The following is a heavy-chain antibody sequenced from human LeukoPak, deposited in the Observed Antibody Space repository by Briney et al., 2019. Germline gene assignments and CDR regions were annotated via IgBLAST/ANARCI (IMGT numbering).Heavy chain of an antibody. Sequence: GRSLRLSCAASGFTFSSYGLHWVRQAPGKGLEWVAVISYDGSNKFYADSVKGRFTISRDNSKNTLYLQMNSLRAEDTAVYYCAKALSGWGPYYYYGMDVWGQGTTVTVSS. CDR3: AKALSGWGPYYYYGMDV. V-gene: IGHV3-30*18. D-gene: IGHD6-19*01. CDR2: ISYDGSNK. J-gene: IGHJ6*02. CDR1: GFTFSSYG.